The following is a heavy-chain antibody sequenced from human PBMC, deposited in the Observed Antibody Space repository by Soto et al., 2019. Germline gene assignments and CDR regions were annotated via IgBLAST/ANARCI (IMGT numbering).Heavy chain of an antibody. CDR1: GFTFSRYW. Sequence: EVQLVESGGGLVQPGGSLRVSCAASGFTFSRYWMSWVRQAPGKGLEWVANIKQDGSEKYYVDSVKGRFTISRDNAKSSLYLQMNSLKVEDTAVYYCAREDGHYYGMDVWGQGTTVTVSS. CDR2: IKQDGSEK. J-gene: IGHJ6*01. V-gene: IGHV3-7*01. CDR3: AREDGHYYGMDV.